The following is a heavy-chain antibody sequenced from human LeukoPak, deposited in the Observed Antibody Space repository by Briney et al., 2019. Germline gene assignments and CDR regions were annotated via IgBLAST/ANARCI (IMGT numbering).Heavy chain of an antibody. D-gene: IGHD4-23*01. CDR2: ISWNSGSI. Sequence: GGSLRHSCAASGFTFDDYAMHWVRQAPGKGLEWVSGISWNSGSIGYADSVKGRFTISRDNAKNSLYLQMNSLRAEDTALYYCAKDSSTVVTYYFDYWGQGTLVTVSS. J-gene: IGHJ4*02. CDR1: GFTFDDYA. V-gene: IGHV3-9*01. CDR3: AKDSSTVVTYYFDY.